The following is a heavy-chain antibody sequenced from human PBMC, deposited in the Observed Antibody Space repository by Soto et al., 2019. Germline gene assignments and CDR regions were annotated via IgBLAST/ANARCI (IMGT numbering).Heavy chain of an antibody. Sequence: QVQLVESGGGVVQPRRSLRLSCAASGFTFSSYGMHWVRQAPGKGLEWVAVISYDGSNKYYADSVKGRFTISRDNSKNTLYLQMNSLRAEDTAVYYCAKDLSGYSSGWYSWGYFDYWGQGTLVTVSS. CDR3: AKDLSGYSSGWYSWGYFDY. CDR2: ISYDGSNK. J-gene: IGHJ4*02. V-gene: IGHV3-30*18. CDR1: GFTFSSYG. D-gene: IGHD6-19*01.